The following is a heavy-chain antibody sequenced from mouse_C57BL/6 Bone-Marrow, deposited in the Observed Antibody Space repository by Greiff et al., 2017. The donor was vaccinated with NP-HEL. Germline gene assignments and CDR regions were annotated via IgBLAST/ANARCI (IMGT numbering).Heavy chain of an antibody. Sequence: VQLQQSGPGLVKPSQSLSLTCSVTGYSITSGYYWNWIRQFPGNKLEWVAYISYDGSNNYNPSLKNRISITRDTSKNQFFLKLNSVTTEDTATYYCAREGGYYGSPFAYWGQGTLVTVSA. CDR1: GYSITSGYY. CDR3: AREGGYYGSPFAY. D-gene: IGHD1-1*01. J-gene: IGHJ3*01. V-gene: IGHV3-6*01. CDR2: ISYDGSN.